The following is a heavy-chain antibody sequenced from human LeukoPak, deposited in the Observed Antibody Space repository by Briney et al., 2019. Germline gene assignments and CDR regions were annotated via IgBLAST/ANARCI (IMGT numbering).Heavy chain of an antibody. CDR2: IIPIFGTA. CDR3: ARDVVAAAGPTAYGMDV. CDR1: GGTFSSYA. V-gene: IGHV1-69*05. D-gene: IGHD6-13*01. J-gene: IGHJ6*02. Sequence: SVKVSCKASGGTFSSYAISWVRQAPGQGLEWMGGIIPIFGTANYAQKFQGRVTITTDESTSTAYMELSSLRSEDTAVYYCARDVVAAAGPTAYGMDVWGQGTTVTVSS.